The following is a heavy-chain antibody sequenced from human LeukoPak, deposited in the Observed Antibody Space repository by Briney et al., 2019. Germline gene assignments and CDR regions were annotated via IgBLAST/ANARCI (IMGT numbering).Heavy chain of an antibody. V-gene: IGHV3-7*01. J-gene: IGHJ4*02. CDR1: GFTFSSYW. CDR3: ASVYYDFWSGYYPFDY. Sequence: GGALRLSCAASGFTFSSYWMSGVREAPGKGREWVANIKQDGSEKYYVNSVRGRFTISRDNAKNSLYLQMNSLRAEDTAVYYCASVYYDFWSGYYPFDYWGQGTLVTVSS. D-gene: IGHD3-3*01. CDR2: IKQDGSEK.